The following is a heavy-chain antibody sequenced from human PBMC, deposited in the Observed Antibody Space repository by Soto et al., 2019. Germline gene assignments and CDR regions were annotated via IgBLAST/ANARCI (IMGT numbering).Heavy chain of an antibody. V-gene: IGHV1-18*04. J-gene: IGHJ5*02. CDR2: ISANNGNT. CDR1: GYTFSNYG. D-gene: IGHD6-13*01. CDR3: ARDLQAAADFDWFDP. Sequence: ASVKVSCKASGYTFSNYGISWVRQAPGQGLEWMGWISANNGNTNYAQTFQGRVTMTTDTSTSTAYLELRSLRSDDTAVYYCARDLQAAADFDWFDPWGQGSLVTVSS.